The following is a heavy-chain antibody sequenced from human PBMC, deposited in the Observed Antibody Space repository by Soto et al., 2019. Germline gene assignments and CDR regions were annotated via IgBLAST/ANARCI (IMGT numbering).Heavy chain of an antibody. CDR3: AKERRWFEVGYYFDY. CDR2: ISWNSGSI. J-gene: IGHJ4*02. CDR1: GFTFDDYA. V-gene: IGHV3-9*01. Sequence: EVQLVESGGGLVQPGRSLRLSCAASGFTFDDYAMHWVRQAPGKGLEWVSGISWNSGSIGYADSVKCRFTISRDNAKNSLYLQMNSLRAADTALYYCAKERRWFEVGYYFDYWGQGTLVTVSS. D-gene: IGHD2-15*01.